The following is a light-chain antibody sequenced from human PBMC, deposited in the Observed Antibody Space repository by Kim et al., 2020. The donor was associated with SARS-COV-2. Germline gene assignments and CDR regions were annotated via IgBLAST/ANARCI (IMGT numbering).Light chain of an antibody. Sequence: DIQMTQSPSSLSASVGDSVTITCRTSQYINNYLNWYQQKPGRAPKLLIYAASNLQSGVPSRFSGSGSGTDFTLTISNLQPEDFATYFCQQTYSSTSFGRGTKLEI. CDR3: QQTYSSTS. CDR2: AAS. V-gene: IGKV1-39*01. J-gene: IGKJ2*01. CDR1: QYINNY.